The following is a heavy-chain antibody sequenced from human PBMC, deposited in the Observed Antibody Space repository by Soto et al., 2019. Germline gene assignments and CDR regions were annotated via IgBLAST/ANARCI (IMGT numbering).Heavy chain of an antibody. CDR3: ANDRPRLTQQFNGVS. Sequence: QIQLVQSGAEVKKPGASVRVSCQAYGYIFSDHGFSLVRNGPGHGLDWLGWISAYSGATDYAQKFQGIFTLTTYTSTRTAYMELRSLPSDDTAVYYCANDRPRLTQQFNGVSWGQGTLVPVSS. V-gene: IGHV1-18*01. D-gene: IGHD2-8*01. CDR2: ISAYSGAT. J-gene: IGHJ5*02. CDR1: GYIFSDHG.